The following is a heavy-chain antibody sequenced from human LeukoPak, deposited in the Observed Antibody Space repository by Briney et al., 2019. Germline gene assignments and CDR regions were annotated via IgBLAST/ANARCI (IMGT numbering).Heavy chain of an antibody. Sequence: PGGSLRLSCAASGFTFDDYAMHWVRQAPGKGLEWVSGISWNSGSIGYADSVKGRFTISRDNAKNSLYLQMNSLRAEDTALYYCAKDSRYGGNSGLFDYWGQGTLVTVSS. D-gene: IGHD4-23*01. CDR3: AKDSRYGGNSGLFDY. J-gene: IGHJ4*02. V-gene: IGHV3-9*01. CDR1: GFTFDDYA. CDR2: ISWNSGSI.